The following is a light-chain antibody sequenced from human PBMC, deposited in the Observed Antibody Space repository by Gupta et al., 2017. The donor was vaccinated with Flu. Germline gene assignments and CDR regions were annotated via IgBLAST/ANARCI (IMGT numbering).Light chain of an antibody. CDR2: GSS. V-gene: IGKV3-20*01. Sequence: VLTQSPGTLSLSPAERATISCRASQSVSTSYLAWYQQKPGQDTRLLLYGSSSRATGIPDRGSGSGCGTEFTTIISRLQHEDDSVYYCQQQDSTPPVTFGRGTQVEIK. CDR1: QSVSTSY. J-gene: IGKJ4*01. CDR3: QQQDSTPPVT.